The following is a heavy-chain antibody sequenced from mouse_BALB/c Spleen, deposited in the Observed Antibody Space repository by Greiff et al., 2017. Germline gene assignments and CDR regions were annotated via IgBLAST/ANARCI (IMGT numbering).Heavy chain of an antibody. D-gene: IGHD3-3*01. CDR1: GFNIKDTY. CDR2: IDPANGNT. J-gene: IGHJ4*01. Sequence: EVQLQESGAELVKPGASVKLSCTASGFNIKDTYMHWVKQRPEQGLEGIGRIDPANGNTKYDPKFQGKATITADTSSNTAYLQLSSLTSEDTAFYYCARRAPYYAMDYWGQGTSVTVSS. CDR3: ARRAPYYAMDY. V-gene: IGHV14-3*02.